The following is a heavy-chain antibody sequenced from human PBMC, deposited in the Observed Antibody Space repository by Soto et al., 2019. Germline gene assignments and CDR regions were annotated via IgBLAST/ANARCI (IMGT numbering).Heavy chain of an antibody. CDR3: ARDPYDYVWGSYRSSYYGMDV. V-gene: IGHV3-30-3*01. J-gene: IGHJ6*02. D-gene: IGHD3-16*02. CDR1: GFTFSSYA. CDR2: ISYDGSNK. Sequence: GGSLRLSCAASGFTFSSYAMHWVRQAPGKGLEWVAVISYDGSNKYYADSVKGRFTISRDNSKNTLYLQMNSLRAEDTAVYYCARDPYDYVWGSYRSSYYGMDVWGQGTTVTVSS.